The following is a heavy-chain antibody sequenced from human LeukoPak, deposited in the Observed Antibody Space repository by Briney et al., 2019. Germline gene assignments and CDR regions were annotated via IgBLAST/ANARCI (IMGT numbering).Heavy chain of an antibody. CDR1: GFIFRTYA. J-gene: IGHJ4*02. D-gene: IGHD4-11*01. Sequence: PGGSLRLSCAASGFIFRTYAMSWVRQAPGKGLEWVAVTVGGGDGTYYADSVKGRYTISRDNSNNTLYLQMNSLRAEDTAVYYCAKLTTSWGQGTLVTVSS. V-gene: IGHV3-23*01. CDR2: TVGGGDGT. CDR3: AKLTTS.